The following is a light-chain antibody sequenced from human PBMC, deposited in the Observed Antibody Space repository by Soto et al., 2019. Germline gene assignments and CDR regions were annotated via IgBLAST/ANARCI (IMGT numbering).Light chain of an antibody. CDR3: SSFSSSSSHYV. J-gene: IGLJ1*01. CDR2: EVS. CDR1: SSDVGLYNY. Sequence: ALTQPASVSGSPGQSITISCTGTSSDVGLYNYVSWYQQHPGKAPKLMIYEVSNRPSGVSNRFSGSKSGNTASLTISGLQAEDEADYYCSSFSSSSSHYVFGTGTKVTVL. V-gene: IGLV2-14*01.